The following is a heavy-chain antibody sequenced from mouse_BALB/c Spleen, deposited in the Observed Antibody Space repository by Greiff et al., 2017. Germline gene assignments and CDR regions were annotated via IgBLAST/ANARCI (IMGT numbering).Heavy chain of an antibody. D-gene: IGHD2-4*01. J-gene: IGHJ4*01. CDR1: GFTFSSYA. CDR3: ARNFLYDYDAGYAMDY. CDR2: ISSGGSYT. V-gene: IGHV5-9-4*01. Sequence: EVQVVESGGGLVKPGGSLKLSCAASGFTFSSYAMSWVRQSPEKRLEWVAEISSGGSYTYYPDTVTGRFTISRDNAKNTLYLEMSSLRSEDTAMYYCARNFLYDYDAGYAMDYWGQGTSVTVSS.